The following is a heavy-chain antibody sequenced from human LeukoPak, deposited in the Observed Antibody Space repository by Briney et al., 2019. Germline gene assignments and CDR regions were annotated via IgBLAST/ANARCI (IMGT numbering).Heavy chain of an antibody. Sequence: ASVKVSCKPSGYSFTDSYIHWVRQAPGVGLQWMGWISPNNGDTKYAEDFQDRVTMTRDTSISTACMELTGLTPDDTAVYYCVRSPIGASAYWGRGTLVTVSS. J-gene: IGHJ4*02. V-gene: IGHV1-2*02. CDR2: ISPNNGDT. D-gene: IGHD3-10*01. CDR1: GYSFTDSY. CDR3: VRSPIGASAY.